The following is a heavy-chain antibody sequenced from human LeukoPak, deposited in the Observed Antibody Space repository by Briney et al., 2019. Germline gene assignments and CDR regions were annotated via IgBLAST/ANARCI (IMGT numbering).Heavy chain of an antibody. Sequence: SETLSLTCTVSGGSISSSSYYWGWIRQPPGKGLEWIGYIYYSGSTNYNPSLKSRVTISVDTSKNQFSLKLSSVTAADTAVYYCARDLGYSYGYFDYWGQGTLVTVSS. J-gene: IGHJ4*02. CDR1: GGSISSSSYY. D-gene: IGHD5-18*01. CDR2: IYYSGST. V-gene: IGHV4-61*01. CDR3: ARDLGYSYGYFDY.